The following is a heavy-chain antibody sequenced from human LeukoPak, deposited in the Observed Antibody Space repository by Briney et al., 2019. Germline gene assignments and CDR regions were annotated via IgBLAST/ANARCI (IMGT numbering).Heavy chain of an antibody. CDR1: GFTVSNYY. Sequence: PGGSLRLSCAASGFTVSNYYMTWVRQAPGKGLEWVSVIYSDGSTFYADSVKGRFTISRDYSKNTLYFQMNSLRAEDTAVYYCARSTSVTPFSWGLGTRVTVSS. V-gene: IGHV3-53*01. J-gene: IGHJ5*02. D-gene: IGHD4-17*01. CDR3: ARSTSVTPFS. CDR2: IYSDGST.